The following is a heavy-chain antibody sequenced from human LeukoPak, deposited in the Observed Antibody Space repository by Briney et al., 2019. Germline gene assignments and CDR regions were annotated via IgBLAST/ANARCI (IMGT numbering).Heavy chain of an antibody. Sequence: GGSLRLSCAASGFTFSSYAMHWVRQAPGKGLEWVAVISYDGSNKYYADSVKGRFTISRGNSKNTLCLQMNSLRAEDTAVYYCARDPGHLSYGMDVWGQGTTVTVSS. V-gene: IGHV3-30-3*01. J-gene: IGHJ6*02. CDR2: ISYDGSNK. D-gene: IGHD3-10*01. CDR3: ARDPGHLSYGMDV. CDR1: GFTFSSYA.